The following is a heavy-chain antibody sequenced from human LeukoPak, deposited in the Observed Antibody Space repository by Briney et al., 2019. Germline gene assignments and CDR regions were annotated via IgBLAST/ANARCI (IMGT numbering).Heavy chain of an antibody. J-gene: IGHJ3*02. CDR3: ARAPTYCFSTRCYMQALDT. CDR2: TYYRSKWYN. CDR1: GDSVSSNSAT. V-gene: IGHV6-1*01. D-gene: IGHD2-2*02. Sequence: SQTLSLTCAISGDSVSSNSATWNWIRQSPSRGLEWLGRTYYRSKWYNDYAVSVKSRITINPDTSKNQFSLQLNSVTPEDTAVYYCARAPTYCFSTRCYMQALDTWGQGTMVIVSS.